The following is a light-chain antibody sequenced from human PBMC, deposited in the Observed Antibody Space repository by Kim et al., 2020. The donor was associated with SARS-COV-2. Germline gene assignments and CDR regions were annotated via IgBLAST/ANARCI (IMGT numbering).Light chain of an antibody. CDR2: KAS. CDR3: QQYSTYSNT. J-gene: IGKJ2*01. V-gene: IGKV1-5*03. CDR1: QSISTW. Sequence: DIQMTQSPSTLSAFVGDRVTITCRASQSISTWLAWYQQKPGKAPKLLIYKASTLESGVPLRFSGSGSGTEFTLTISSLQPDDFATYYCQQYSTYSNTFGQGTKLEI.